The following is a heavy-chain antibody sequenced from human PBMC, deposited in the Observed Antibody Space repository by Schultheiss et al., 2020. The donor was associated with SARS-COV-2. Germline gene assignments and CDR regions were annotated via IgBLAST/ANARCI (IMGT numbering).Heavy chain of an antibody. Sequence: GGSLRLSCAASGFTFSSYSMNWVRQAPGKGLEWVGRIKSKTYGGTTDYAAPVKGRLDNSRDNAKNLQYLQMNSVRAEESAVYFCARFYYDGCGNYEGPAFDIWGQGTMVTVSS. V-gene: IGHV3-15*05. CDR3: ARFYYDGCGNYEGPAFDI. J-gene: IGHJ3*02. D-gene: IGHD3-22*01. CDR1: GFTFSSYS. CDR2: IKSKTYGGTT.